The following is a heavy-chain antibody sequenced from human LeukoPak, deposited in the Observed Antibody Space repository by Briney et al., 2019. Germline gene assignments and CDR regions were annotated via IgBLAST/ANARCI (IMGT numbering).Heavy chain of an antibody. CDR2: IYYSGST. D-gene: IGHD2-15*01. CDR3: ATLVVVAAHMGLDY. Sequence: SETLSLTCTVSGGSISSYYWGWIRQPPGKGLEWIGSIYYSGSTYYNPSLKSRVTISVDTSKNQFSLKLSSVTAADTAVYYCATLVVVAAHMGLDYWGQGTLVTVSS. J-gene: IGHJ4*02. V-gene: IGHV4-39*01. CDR1: GGSISSYY.